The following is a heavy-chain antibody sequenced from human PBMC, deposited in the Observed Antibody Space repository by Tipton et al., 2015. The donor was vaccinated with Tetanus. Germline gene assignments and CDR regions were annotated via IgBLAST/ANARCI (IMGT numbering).Heavy chain of an antibody. CDR2: IHHSGST. V-gene: IGHV4-59*01. CDR1: GDSISSFY. CDR3: AKHRYTGSEGHDAFDI. Sequence: TLSLTCTVSGDSISSFYWSWIRQPPGKALEWVGWIHHSGSTDYNPSLKSRITTSVDMSKNQFSLRLSSVTAADAAVYFCAKHRYTGSEGHDAFDIWGRGTVVTASS. D-gene: IGHD5-12*01. J-gene: IGHJ3*02.